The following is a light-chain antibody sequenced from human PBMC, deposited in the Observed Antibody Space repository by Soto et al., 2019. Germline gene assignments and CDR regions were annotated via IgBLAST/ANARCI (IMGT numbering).Light chain of an antibody. V-gene: IGKV3-11*01. CDR1: QSVSSY. Sequence: EIVLTQSPATLSLSPGERATLSCRASQSVSSYLAWYQQKPGQAPRLLIYDASNRATGIPARFSGSGSGTDFTLTISSLEPEDFPVYYCQQRSNWPPLYTFGQGTKVDI. CDR3: QQRSNWPPLYT. J-gene: IGKJ2*01. CDR2: DAS.